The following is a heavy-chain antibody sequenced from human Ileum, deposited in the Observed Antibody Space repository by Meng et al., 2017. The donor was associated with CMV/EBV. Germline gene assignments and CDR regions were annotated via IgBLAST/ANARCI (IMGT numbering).Heavy chain of an antibody. Sequence: GESLKISCAASGFTFSSYWMSWVRQAPGKGLEWVANIRQDGNTIYYVDSVKGRFTISRDNANNSLYLQMNSLRAEDTAVYYCARVHAIHFDYWGHGTQVTVSS. CDR1: GFTFSSYW. CDR2: IRQDGNTI. V-gene: IGHV3-7*01. J-gene: IGHJ4*01. CDR3: ARVHAIHFDY. D-gene: IGHD2-8*01.